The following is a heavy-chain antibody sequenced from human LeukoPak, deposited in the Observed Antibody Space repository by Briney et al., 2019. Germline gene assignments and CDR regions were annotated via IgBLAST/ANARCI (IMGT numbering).Heavy chain of an antibody. D-gene: IGHD4-23*01. CDR2: IYYSGST. J-gene: IGHJ6*02. Sequence: SETLCLTSTVPRGSLISGVYYWSWTSHPPGNGLEWIGYIYYSGSTYYNPSLKSRVTISVDTSKNQFSLKLSSVTAADTAVYYCARDDYGGNVGYYYYGMDVWGQGTTVTVSS. CDR1: RGSLISGVYY. V-gene: IGHV4-30-4*01. CDR3: ARDDYGGNVGYYYYGMDV.